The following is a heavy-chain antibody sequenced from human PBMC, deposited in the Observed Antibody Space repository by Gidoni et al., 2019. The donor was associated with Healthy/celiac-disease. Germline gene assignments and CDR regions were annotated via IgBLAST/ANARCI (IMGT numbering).Heavy chain of an antibody. CDR1: GFTFSSYA. CDR3: AKDVHDSSGYYPDAFDI. D-gene: IGHD3-22*01. J-gene: IGHJ3*02. V-gene: IGHV3-23*04. Sequence: EVQLVESGGGLVQPGGSLRLSCAASGFTFSSYAMSWVRQAPGKGLEWVSAISGSGGSTYYADSVKGRFTISRDNSKNTLYLQMNSLRAEDTAVYYCAKDVHDSSGYYPDAFDIWGQGTMVTVSS. CDR2: ISGSGGST.